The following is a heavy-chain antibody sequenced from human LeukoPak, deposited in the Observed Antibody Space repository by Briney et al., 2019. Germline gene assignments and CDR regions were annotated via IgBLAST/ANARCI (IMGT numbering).Heavy chain of an antibody. CDR3: AKAPKIVVVITPTFDY. J-gene: IGHJ4*02. Sequence: GGSLRLSCAASGFTFSSYAMSWVRQAPGKGLEWVSAISGSGGSTYYADSVKGRFTISRDNSKNTLYLQMNSLRAEDTAVYYCAKAPKIVVVITPTFDYWGQGTLVTVSS. CDR1: GFTFSSYA. V-gene: IGHV3-23*01. CDR2: ISGSGGST. D-gene: IGHD3-22*01.